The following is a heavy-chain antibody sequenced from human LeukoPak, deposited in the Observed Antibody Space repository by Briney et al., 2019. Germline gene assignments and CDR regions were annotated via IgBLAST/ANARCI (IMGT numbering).Heavy chain of an antibody. CDR3: ARVLGVGYGYDY. J-gene: IGHJ4*02. V-gene: IGHV4-4*07. D-gene: IGHD5-18*01. Sequence: SETLSLTCTVSGGSTSSYYWSWIRQPAGKGLEWIGRIYPSGITYYNPSLKGRVTMSVDTSKNQFSLNLSSVTAADTAVYYCARVLGVGYGYDYWGQGTLVTVSS. CDR1: GGSTSSYY. CDR2: IYPSGIT.